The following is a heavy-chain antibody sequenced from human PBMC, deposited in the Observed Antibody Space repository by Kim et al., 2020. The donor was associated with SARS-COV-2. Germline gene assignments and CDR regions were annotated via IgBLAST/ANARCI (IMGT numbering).Heavy chain of an antibody. CDR3: ARRAMTGYYDY. V-gene: IGHV4-61*07. D-gene: IGHD3-9*01. Sequence: TNYTPSLESRVTISVDTSKNQISLKLSSVTATDTAVYYCARRAMTGYYDYWGPGTLVTVSS. J-gene: IGHJ4*02. CDR2: T.